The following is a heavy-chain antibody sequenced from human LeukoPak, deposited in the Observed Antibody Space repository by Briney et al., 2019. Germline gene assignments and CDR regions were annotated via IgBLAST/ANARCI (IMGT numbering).Heavy chain of an antibody. CDR3: ARGRSITLLRGVAMSDGFDI. CDR2: TDTSGRYV. J-gene: IGHJ3*02. Sequence: TGGSLRLSCAASGFTFSNYGMNWVRQAPGKGLEWVSFTDTSGRYVYYGDSVKGRFTISRDNAKNLLFLQMNGLRAEDTALYYCARGRSITLLRGVAMSDGFDIWGQGAMVAVSS. D-gene: IGHD3-10*01. CDR1: GFTFSNYG. V-gene: IGHV3-21*06.